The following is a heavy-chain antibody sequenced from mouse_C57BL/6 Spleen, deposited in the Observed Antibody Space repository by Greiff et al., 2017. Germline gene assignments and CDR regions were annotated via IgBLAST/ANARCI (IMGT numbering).Heavy chain of an antibody. D-gene: IGHD2-4*01. V-gene: IGHV1-52*01. J-gene: IGHJ4*01. CDR3: ARGVYEYDVDYYAMDY. CDR2: IDPSDSET. CDR1: GYTFTSYW. Sequence: QVQLQQPGAELVRPGSSVKLSCKASGYTFTSYWMHWVKQRPIQGLEWIGNIDPSDSETHYNQKFKDKATLTVDKSSSTAYMQLSSLTSEDSAVYYCARGVYEYDVDYYAMDYWGQGTSVTVSS.